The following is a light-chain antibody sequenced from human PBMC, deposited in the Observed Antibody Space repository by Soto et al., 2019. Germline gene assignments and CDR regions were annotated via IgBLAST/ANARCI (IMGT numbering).Light chain of an antibody. CDR3: QQYNSWPYT. J-gene: IGKJ2*01. CDR2: GAS. CDR1: QSVSSN. Sequence: EIVMTQSPATLSVSPGERATLSCRASQSVSSNLAWYQQKPVQAPRLLMYGASTRAAGVPDRFSGSGSGTEFTLTISSLQSEDFAVYYCQQYNSWPYTFGQGTKLESK. V-gene: IGKV3-15*01.